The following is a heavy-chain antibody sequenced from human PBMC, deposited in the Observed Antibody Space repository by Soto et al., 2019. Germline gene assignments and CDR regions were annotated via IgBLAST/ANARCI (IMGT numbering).Heavy chain of an antibody. CDR2: ISLSGSTI. CDR3: ARESFSASPNFFDY. V-gene: IGHV3-48*03. J-gene: IGHJ4*02. D-gene: IGHD3-3*02. CDR1: GFAFSNYE. Sequence: LRLSCAASGFAFSNYEMNWVRQAPGKGLEWVSYISLSGSTIYYADSVKGRFTISRDDAKNSLYLQMDSLRADDTAVYYCARESFSASPNFFDYWGQGTLVTVSS.